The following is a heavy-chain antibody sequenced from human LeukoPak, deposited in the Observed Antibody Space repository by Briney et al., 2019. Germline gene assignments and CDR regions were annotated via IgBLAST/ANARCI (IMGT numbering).Heavy chain of an antibody. Sequence: SVKASCKPSGPTFSSYAISWVRQAPGHGVEWMGGTLPFFGTANYAQKYQGRVTITAGESTSTAYMELSSLRSEDTAVYYCATYCSCTSSSLYYYYYGMDVWGKGTTVTVSS. CDR2: TLPFFGTA. V-gene: IGHV1-69*13. D-gene: IGHD2-2*01. CDR3: ATYCSCTSSSLYYYYYGMDV. J-gene: IGHJ6*04. CDR1: GPTFSSYA.